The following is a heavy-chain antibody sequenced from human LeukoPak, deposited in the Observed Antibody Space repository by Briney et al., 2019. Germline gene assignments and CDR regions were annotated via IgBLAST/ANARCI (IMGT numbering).Heavy chain of an antibody. CDR1: GFNFSNYW. J-gene: IGHJ4*02. D-gene: IGHD3-16*01. CDR3: ARALSHCLDY. V-gene: IGHV3-7*01. CDR2: IKHDGSEK. Sequence: PGGSLRLSCVVSGFNFSNYWMNWVRQAPGKGLEWVANIKHDGSEKYYVDSVEGRFSISRDNAKKSLYLQMNSLRAEDTAVYYCARALSHCLDYWGQGTLVTVSS.